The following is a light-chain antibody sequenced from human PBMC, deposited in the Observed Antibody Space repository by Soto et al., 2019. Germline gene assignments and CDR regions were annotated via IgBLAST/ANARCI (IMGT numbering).Light chain of an antibody. CDR3: AARDANLAGVL. J-gene: IGLJ2*01. CDR1: SSNIGSNT. CDR2: SND. Sequence: QSVLTQPPSASGTPGQRVTISCSGGSSNIGSNTLNWYQHLPGTAPKLLIYSNDQRPSGVPDRFSGSKSGTSASLAISGLQSEDEADYYCAARDANLAGVLFGGGTKVTVL. V-gene: IGLV1-44*01.